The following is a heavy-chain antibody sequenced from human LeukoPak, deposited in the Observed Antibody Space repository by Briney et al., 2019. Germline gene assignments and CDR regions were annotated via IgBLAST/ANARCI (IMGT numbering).Heavy chain of an antibody. Sequence: ASVKVSCKASGYTFTSYYMHWVRQAPGQGLEWMGRINLKSGGINYAQKFQGRVTMTRDTSISTAYLDLSRLRFDDTAVYYCARDRDGGVGTIDYWGQGALVPVSS. CDR1: GYTFTSYY. CDR2: INLKSGGI. D-gene: IGHD3-3*01. V-gene: IGHV1-2*06. CDR3: ARDRDGGVGTIDY. J-gene: IGHJ4*02.